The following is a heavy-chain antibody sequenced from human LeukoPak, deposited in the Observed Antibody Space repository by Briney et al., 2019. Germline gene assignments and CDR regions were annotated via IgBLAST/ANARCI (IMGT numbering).Heavy chain of an antibody. CDR3: AADPATQDAFDI. J-gene: IGHJ3*02. V-gene: IGHV1-58*02. Sequence: SVKVSCKASGFTSTSSAMQWVRQARGQRLEWIGWIVVGSGNTNYAQKFQERVTITRDMSTSTAYMELSSLRSEDTAVYYCAADPATQDAFDIWGQGTMVTVSS. CDR2: IVVGSGNT. CDR1: GFTSTSSA. D-gene: IGHD5-12*01.